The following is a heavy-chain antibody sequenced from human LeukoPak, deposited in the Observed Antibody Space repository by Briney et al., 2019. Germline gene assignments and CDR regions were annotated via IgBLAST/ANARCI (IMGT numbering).Heavy chain of an antibody. Sequence: ASVKVSCKASGYTFTSYGISWVRQAPGQGLEWMGWISAYNGNTNYEQNLQGRVTMTTDTSTSTAYMELRSRRSDDTAVYYCAREPGRDWNFLNYFDYWGQGTLVTVSS. CDR3: AREPGRDWNFLNYFDY. D-gene: IGHD1-7*01. J-gene: IGHJ4*02. CDR2: ISAYNGNT. CDR1: GYTFTSYG. V-gene: IGHV1-18*01.